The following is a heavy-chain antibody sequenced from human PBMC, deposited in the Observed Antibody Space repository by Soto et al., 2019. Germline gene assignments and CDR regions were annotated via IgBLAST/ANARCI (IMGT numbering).Heavy chain of an antibody. CDR2: INPNTGDT. D-gene: IGHD2-15*01. Sequence: ASVKVSCKASGYSFAGYFGHWVRQAPGQGLEWMGWINPNTGDTYYSQKFQGRVSMTRDTLINTAYMEFSRLTSDDTAVYYCARDFVGVVMDYGMDVWGQGTTVTVSS. CDR1: GYSFAGYF. V-gene: IGHV1-2*02. CDR3: ARDFVGVVMDYGMDV. J-gene: IGHJ6*02.